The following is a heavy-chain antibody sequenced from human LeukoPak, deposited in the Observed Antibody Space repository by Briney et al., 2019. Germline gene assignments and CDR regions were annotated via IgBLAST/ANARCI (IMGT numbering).Heavy chain of an antibody. V-gene: IGHV3-23*01. CDR1: GFTFSSFA. CDR3: AKDGSLGNYFDS. D-gene: IGHD3-10*01. J-gene: IGHJ4*02. Sequence: GGSLSLSCAASGFTFSSFALTWVRQSQGEGRQWVSSIRNSGGRTYYADSVKGRFTISRDNSKNTVYLQMNSLRVEDAAVYYCAKDGSLGNYFDSWGQATPVVVSS. CDR2: IRNSGGRT.